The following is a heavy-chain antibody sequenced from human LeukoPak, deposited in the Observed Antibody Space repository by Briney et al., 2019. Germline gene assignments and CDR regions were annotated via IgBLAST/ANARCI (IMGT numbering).Heavy chain of an antibody. Sequence: PGGSLRLSCAASGFTFSSYWMHWVRQAPGKGLVWVSRINSDGSSTSYADSVKGRFTISRDNSKNTLYLQMNSLRAEDTAVYYCAKGPFLYDSSGYLLDYWGQGTLVTVSS. V-gene: IGHV3-74*01. J-gene: IGHJ4*02. CDR3: AKGPFLYDSSGYLLDY. D-gene: IGHD3-22*01. CDR1: GFTFSSYW. CDR2: INSDGSST.